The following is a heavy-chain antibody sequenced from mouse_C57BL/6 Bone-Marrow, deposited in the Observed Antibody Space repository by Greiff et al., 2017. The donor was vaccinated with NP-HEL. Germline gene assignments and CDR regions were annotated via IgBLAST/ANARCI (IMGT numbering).Heavy chain of an antibody. Sequence: QVQLQQPGAELVMPGASVKLSCKASGYTFTSYWMHWVKQRPGQGLVWIGEIDPSDSYTNYNQKFKGKSTLTVDKSSSTAYMQLSSLTSEDSAVYYCARDYDYDDGAMDYWGQGTSVTVSS. V-gene: IGHV1-69*01. D-gene: IGHD2-4*01. CDR1: GYTFTSYW. CDR3: ARDYDYDDGAMDY. CDR2: IDPSDSYT. J-gene: IGHJ4*01.